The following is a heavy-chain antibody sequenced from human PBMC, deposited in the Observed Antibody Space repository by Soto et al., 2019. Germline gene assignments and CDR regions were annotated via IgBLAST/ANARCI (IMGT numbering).Heavy chain of an antibody. CDR2: IIPIFGTA. CDR3: ARAGDRDGYNAVDY. V-gene: IGHV1-69*13. CDR1: GGTFSSYA. D-gene: IGHD5-12*01. J-gene: IGHJ4*02. Sequence: ASVKVSCKASGGTFSSYAISWVRQAPGQGLEWMGGIIPIFGTANYAQKFQGRVTITADESTSTAYMELSSLRSEDTAVYYCARAGDRDGYNAVDYWGQGTLVTVSS.